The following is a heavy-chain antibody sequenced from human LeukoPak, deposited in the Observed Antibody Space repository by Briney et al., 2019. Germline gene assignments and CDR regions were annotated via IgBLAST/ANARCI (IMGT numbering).Heavy chain of an antibody. CDR3: ANFHDSSGSDY. D-gene: IGHD3-22*01. CDR1: GFTFSSYA. V-gene: IGHV3-30-3*01. CDR2: ISYDGSNK. Sequence: GGSLRLSCAASGFTFSSYAMHWVRQAPGKGPEWVAVISYDGSNKYYADSVKGRFTISRDNSKNTLYLQMNSLRAEDTAVYYCANFHDSSGSDYWGQGTLVTVSS. J-gene: IGHJ4*02.